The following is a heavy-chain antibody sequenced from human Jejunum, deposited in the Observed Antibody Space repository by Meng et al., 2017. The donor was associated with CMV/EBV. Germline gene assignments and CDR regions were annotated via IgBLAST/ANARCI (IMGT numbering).Heavy chain of an antibody. Sequence: LSRGSITSYYWSWVRSSPGKELTWLGYIQSSVSTKSSPSLESRVTMSLDRSWNQFSLRLSSVTAADTAVYFCVRGVSPTEWPLEKWGQGTLVTVSS. J-gene: IGHJ4*02. CDR2: IQSSVST. V-gene: IGHV4-4*09. CDR3: VRGVSPTEWPLEK. D-gene: IGHD3-3*01. CDR1: RGSITSYY.